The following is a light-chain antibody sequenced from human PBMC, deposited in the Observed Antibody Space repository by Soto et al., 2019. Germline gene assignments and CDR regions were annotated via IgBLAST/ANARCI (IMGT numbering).Light chain of an antibody. CDR3: QQFNSYPFT. Sequence: DIQLTQSPSFVSASVGDRVTITCRASQGIGNFLAWYQHTPGKAPNLLISAASTLQSGVPSRFSGSGSGTEFTLTITSLQPEDCATYYCQQFNSYPFTFGGGTKVDIK. CDR2: AAS. J-gene: IGKJ4*01. CDR1: QGIGNF. V-gene: IGKV1-9*01.